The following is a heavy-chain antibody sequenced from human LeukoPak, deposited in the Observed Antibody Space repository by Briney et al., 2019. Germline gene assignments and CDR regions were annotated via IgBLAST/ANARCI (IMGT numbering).Heavy chain of an antibody. CDR2: ISYDAIKK. Sequence: GGSLRLSCAASGFTFSIYAMHWVRQAPGKGLEWVAVISYDAIKKFYADSVKGRFTISRDNSKNTLYLQMNSLRAEDTAVYYCAKFYYRYGGNSVLSEDTRENLFDIWGQGTMVTVSS. V-gene: IGHV3-30*18. CDR3: AKFYYRYGGNSVLSEDTRENLFDI. CDR1: GFTFSIYA. J-gene: IGHJ3*02. D-gene: IGHD4-23*01.